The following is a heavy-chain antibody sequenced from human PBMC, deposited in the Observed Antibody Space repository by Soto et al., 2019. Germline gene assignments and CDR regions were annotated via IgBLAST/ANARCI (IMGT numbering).Heavy chain of an antibody. D-gene: IGHD1-1*01. CDR3: ARDGPLERGYAFHI. CDR1: GDSVRTYY. CDR2: TSYSGFT. J-gene: IGHJ3*02. V-gene: IGHV4-59*02. Sequence: HVQLQESGPGLVKPSETLSLTCSVSGDSVRTYYWSWIRQAPGMGLEWIAFTSYSGFTSYNPSLASRLTVSLDTSRNQFSLKLTSMTAADTAVYFCARDGPLERGYAFHIWGPGTMVTVSS.